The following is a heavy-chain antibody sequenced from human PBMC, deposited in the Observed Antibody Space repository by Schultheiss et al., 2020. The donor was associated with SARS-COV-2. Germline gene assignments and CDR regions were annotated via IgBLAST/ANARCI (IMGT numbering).Heavy chain of an antibody. CDR1: GGSISSYY. J-gene: IGHJ4*02. Sequence: SQTLSLTCTVSGGSISSYYWSWIRQPPGKGLEWIGYIYYSGSTNYNPSLKSRVTISVDTSKNQFSLKLSSVTAADTAVYYCARGRGSWYYDSSGYSLDYWGQGTLVIVSS. V-gene: IGHV4-59*01. CDR2: IYYSGST. CDR3: ARGRGSWYYDSSGYSLDY. D-gene: IGHD3-22*01.